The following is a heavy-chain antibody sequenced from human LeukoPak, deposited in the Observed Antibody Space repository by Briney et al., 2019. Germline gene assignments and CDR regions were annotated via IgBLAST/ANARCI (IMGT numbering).Heavy chain of an antibody. D-gene: IGHD7-27*01. CDR2: LSYSGSP. CDR3: ARRRLNWGAFDI. CDR1: GGSISNTAYY. Sequence: SETLSLTCTVSGGSISNTAYYWGCIRQPPGKWLEWIGSLSYSGSPYYNPSLKSRVTISGDMSKNQFSLKLSSVTAADTAVYYCARRRLNWGAFDIWGQGTMVTVSS. J-gene: IGHJ3*02. V-gene: IGHV4-39*01.